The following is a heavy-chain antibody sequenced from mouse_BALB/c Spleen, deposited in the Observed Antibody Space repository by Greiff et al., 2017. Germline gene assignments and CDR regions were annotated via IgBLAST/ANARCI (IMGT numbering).Heavy chain of an antibody. CDR3: AIPGAY. CDR1: GFTFSDYY. CDR2: ISDGGSYT. V-gene: IGHV5-4*02. Sequence: EVQGVESGGGLVKPGGSLKLSCAASGFTFSDYYMYWVRQTPAKRLEWVATISDGGSYTYYPDSVKGRFTISRDNAKNNLYLQMSSLKSEDTAMYYCAIPGAYWGQGTLVTVSA. J-gene: IGHJ3*01. D-gene: IGHD5-1*01.